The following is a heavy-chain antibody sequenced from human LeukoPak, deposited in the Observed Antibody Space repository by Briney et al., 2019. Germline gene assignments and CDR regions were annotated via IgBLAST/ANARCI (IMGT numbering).Heavy chain of an antibody. V-gene: IGHV3-30*02. CDR3: AKDADYYDSSGYYGYQVDY. Sequence: GGSLRLSCGASGFIFDTHDMHWVRQAPGKGLEWVAFIRSDGYHTYYADSVKGRFTITRDNSKNTLYLQMNSLRAEDTAVYYCAKDADYYDSSGYYGYQVDYWGQGTLVTVSS. CDR2: IRSDGYHT. D-gene: IGHD3-22*01. J-gene: IGHJ4*02. CDR1: GFIFDTHD.